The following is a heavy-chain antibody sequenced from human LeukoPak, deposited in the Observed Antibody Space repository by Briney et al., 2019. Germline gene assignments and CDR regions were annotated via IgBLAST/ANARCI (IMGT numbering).Heavy chain of an antibody. CDR1: GGSISSYY. J-gene: IGHJ6*03. D-gene: IGHD1-26*01. Sequence: KASETLSLTCTVSGGSISSYYWSWIRQPPGKGLEWIAYIYYSGSTNYNPSFKSRVTMSVDTSKKQFSLKLSSVTAADTAVYYCARVRGSSGSYEYYHYMDVWGKGTTVTIPS. V-gene: IGHV4-59*12. CDR2: IYYSGST. CDR3: ARVRGSSGSYEYYHYMDV.